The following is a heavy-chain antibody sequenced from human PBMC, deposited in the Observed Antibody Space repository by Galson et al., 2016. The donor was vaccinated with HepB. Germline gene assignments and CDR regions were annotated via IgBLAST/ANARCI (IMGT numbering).Heavy chain of an antibody. Sequence: SVKVSCKASGYAFATYAINWVRQAPGQGLEWMGWINTNTGNPTYAQGFTGRFVFSLDKSVSTAYLQISSLKPDDTAVYYCARDFNFYYGSGSSYNQLPDALTGWGHGTMVIVSS. J-gene: IGHJ3*01. CDR1: GYAFATYA. CDR3: ARDFNFYYGSGSSYNQLPDALTG. V-gene: IGHV7-4-1*02. D-gene: IGHD3-10*01. CDR2: INTNTGNP.